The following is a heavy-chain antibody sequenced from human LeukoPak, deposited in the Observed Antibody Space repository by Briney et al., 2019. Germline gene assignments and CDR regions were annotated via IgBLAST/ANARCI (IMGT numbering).Heavy chain of an antibody. J-gene: IGHJ4*02. CDR3: ARVSALFGLPVHFDY. CDR1: GFTFSSYW. V-gene: IGHV3-7*01. CDR2: IKQDGSGK. D-gene: IGHD3-10*02. Sequence: PGGSLRLPCAASGFTFSSYWMTWVRQAPGKGLEWVANIKQDGSGKYYVDSVKGRFTISSDSAKNSLFLQMNSLRAEDTAVYYCARVSALFGLPVHFDYWGQGTLVTVSS.